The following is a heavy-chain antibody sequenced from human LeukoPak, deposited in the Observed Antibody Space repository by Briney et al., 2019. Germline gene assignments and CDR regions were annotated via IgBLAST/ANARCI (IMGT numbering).Heavy chain of an antibody. CDR2: INPNSGGT. J-gene: IGHJ6*02. V-gene: IGHV1-2*06. CDR3: ARGDYIVATTYYYYYGMDV. CDR1: GYTFTGYY. Sequence: GASVKVSCKASGYTFTGYYMHWVRQAPGQGLEWMGRINPNSGGTNYAQKFQGRVTMTRDTSISTAYVELSRLRSDDTAVYYCARGDYIVATTYYYYYGMDVWGQGTTVTVSS. D-gene: IGHD5-12*01.